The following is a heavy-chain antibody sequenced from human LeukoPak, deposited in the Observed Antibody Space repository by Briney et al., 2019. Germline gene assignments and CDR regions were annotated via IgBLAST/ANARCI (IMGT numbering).Heavy chain of an antibody. V-gene: IGHV4-59*08. Sequence: PSETLSLTCTVSGGSISGYFWSWIRQPPGKRLEWIGYIHYSGSTNYNPPLNSRVTISVDTSKNQFSLRLSSVTAADTAVYYCARYGITIVRGGKYYFDSWGQGTLVTVSS. J-gene: IGHJ4*02. CDR3: ARYGITIVRGGKYYFDS. CDR1: GGSISGYF. CDR2: IHYSGST. D-gene: IGHD3-10*01.